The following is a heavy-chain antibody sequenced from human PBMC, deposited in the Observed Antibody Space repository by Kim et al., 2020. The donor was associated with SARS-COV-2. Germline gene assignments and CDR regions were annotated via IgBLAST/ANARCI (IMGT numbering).Heavy chain of an antibody. J-gene: IGHJ4*02. V-gene: IGHV1-69*13. D-gene: IGHD3-16*02. Sequence: SVKVSCKASGGTFSSYAISWVRQAPGQGLEWMGGIIPIFGTANYAQKFQGRVTITADESTSTAYMELSSLRSEDTAVYYCARDAQRMITFGGVIPLGYWGQGTLVTVSS. CDR1: GGTFSSYA. CDR2: IIPIFGTA. CDR3: ARDAQRMITFGGVIPLGY.